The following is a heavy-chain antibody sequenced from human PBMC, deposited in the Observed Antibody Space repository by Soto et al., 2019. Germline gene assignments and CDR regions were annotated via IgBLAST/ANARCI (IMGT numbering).Heavy chain of an antibody. J-gene: IGHJ6*02. CDR2: ITSNGGNT. CDR1: GFTFSSYA. Sequence: EVQLVESGGGLVQPGGSLRLSCAASGFTFSSYAMHWVRQAPGKGLEYVSGITSNGGNTDYASSVKGSFTISRDNSKNPLYLQMGPLRAGDMAVYYCASRSPIGSGMDAWGQGTTVSVSS. D-gene: IGHD5-12*01. V-gene: IGHV3-64*01. CDR3: ASRSPIGSGMDA.